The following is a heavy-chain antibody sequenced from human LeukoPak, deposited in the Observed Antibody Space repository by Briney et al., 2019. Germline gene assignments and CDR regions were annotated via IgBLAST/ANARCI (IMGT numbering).Heavy chain of an antibody. CDR2: IYYSGST. CDR1: GGSISSGDYY. CDR3: ARHARDSSGWSGSPLYLFDY. V-gene: IGHV4-61*08. J-gene: IGHJ4*02. Sequence: PSETLSLTCTVSGGSISSGDYYWSWIRQPPGKGLEWIGYIYYSGSTNYNPSLKSRVTISVDTSKNQFSLKLSSVTAADTAVYYCARHARDSSGWSGSPLYLFDYWGQGTLVTVSS. D-gene: IGHD6-19*01.